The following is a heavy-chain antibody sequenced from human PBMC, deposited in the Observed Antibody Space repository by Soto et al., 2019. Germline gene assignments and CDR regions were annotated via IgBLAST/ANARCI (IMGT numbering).Heavy chain of an antibody. CDR3: ARDRSRLPDAFDI. Sequence: ASVKVSCKASGYTFTSYGISWVRQAPGQGLEWMGWISAYNGNTNYAQKLQGRVTMTTDTSTSTAYMELRSLRSDDTSVYYCARDRSRLPDAFDIWGQGTMVNAS. J-gene: IGHJ3*02. CDR1: GYTFTSYG. CDR2: ISAYNGNT. D-gene: IGHD2-2*01. V-gene: IGHV1-18*01.